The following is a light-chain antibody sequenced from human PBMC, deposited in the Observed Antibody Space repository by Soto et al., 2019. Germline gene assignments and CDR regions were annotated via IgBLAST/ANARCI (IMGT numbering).Light chain of an antibody. CDR1: SSNIGSNY. CDR3: SAWDDSLSGVV. J-gene: IGLJ2*01. V-gene: IGLV1-47*01. Sequence: QAVVTQPPSASGTPGQRVTISCSGSSSNIGSNYGYWYQQFPGAAPKLLIYRNNQPPSGVPDRFSGSKSDTSASLAISGLRSDDEAEYYCSAWDDSLSGVVFGGGTKLTVL. CDR2: RNN.